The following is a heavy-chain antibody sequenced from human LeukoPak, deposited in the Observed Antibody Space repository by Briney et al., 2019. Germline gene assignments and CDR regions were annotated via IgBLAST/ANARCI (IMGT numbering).Heavy chain of an antibody. CDR3: ARGPWF. V-gene: IGHV3-21*01. CDR2: ISSSSYV. Sequence: GGSLRLSCAASGFTFTSYRMNWVRQAPGKGLEWVSCISSSSYVYYADSVKGRFTISRDNAKNSLYLQMNSLRAADTGVYYCARGPWFGGQGTTVTVSS. J-gene: IGHJ6*01. D-gene: IGHD3-10*01. CDR1: GFTFTSYR.